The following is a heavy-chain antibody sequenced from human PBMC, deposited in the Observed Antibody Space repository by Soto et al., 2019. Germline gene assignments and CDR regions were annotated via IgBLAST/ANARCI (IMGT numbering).Heavy chain of an antibody. J-gene: IGHJ4*02. CDR3: ASSDTAMVDFDY. V-gene: IGHV1-46*01. CDR1: ANTFTRYY. CDR2: INPSGGST. D-gene: IGHD5-18*01. Sequence: VSCKASANTFTRYYMHWMRPAPGQGLEWMGIINPSGGSTSYAQKFQGRVTMTRDTTTSTAYMELSSLRSEDTAVYYCASSDTAMVDFDYWGQGTLVTVSS.